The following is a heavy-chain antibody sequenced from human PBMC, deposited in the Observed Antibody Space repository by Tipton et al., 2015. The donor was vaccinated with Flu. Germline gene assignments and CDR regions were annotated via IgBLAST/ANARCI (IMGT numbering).Heavy chain of an antibody. D-gene: IGHD3-16*02. J-gene: IGHJ4*02. CDR2: IYTSGST. CDR3: ARDYLLGDLSFFDN. CDR1: GGSISSSRYY. Sequence: TLSLTCTVSGGSISSSRYYWGWIRQPPGKGLEWIGRIYTSGSTNYNASLKSRVTMSVDTSKNQFSLKLSSVTVADTAVYYCARDYLLGDLSFFDNWGQGTLVTVSS. V-gene: IGHV4-39*07.